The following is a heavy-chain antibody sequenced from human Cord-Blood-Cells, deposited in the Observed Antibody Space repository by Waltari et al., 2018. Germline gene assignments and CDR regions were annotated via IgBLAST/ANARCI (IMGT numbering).Heavy chain of an antibody. D-gene: IGHD6-6*01. V-gene: IGHV1-46*01. CDR2: INPSGGST. CDR3: ARGGSIAARRDIDY. J-gene: IGHJ4*02. Sequence: QVQLVQSGAEVKKPGASVKVSCKASGYTFTSYNMHWVRQAHGQGLEWMGIINPSGGSTSYAQKGQGRVTMTSDTSTSTVYMELSSLRSEDTAVYYCARGGSIAARRDIDYWGQGTLVTVSS. CDR1: GYTFTSYN.